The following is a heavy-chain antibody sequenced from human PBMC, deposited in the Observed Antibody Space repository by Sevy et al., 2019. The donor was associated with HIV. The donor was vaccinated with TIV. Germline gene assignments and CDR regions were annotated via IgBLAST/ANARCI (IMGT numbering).Heavy chain of an antibody. CDR1: GFTFSKYS. J-gene: IGHJ4*02. D-gene: IGHD2-8*01. CDR2: LSFGCGEI. V-gene: IGHV3-23*01. CDR3: AREGCNKPHDY. Sequence: GGSLRLSCAASGFTFSKYSMSWVRQPPGKGLEWVSTLSFGCGEINYADSVKGRFTISRDNSKSSLYLQMNNLRPEDTDGYYCAREGCNKPHDYWGQGTLVTVSS.